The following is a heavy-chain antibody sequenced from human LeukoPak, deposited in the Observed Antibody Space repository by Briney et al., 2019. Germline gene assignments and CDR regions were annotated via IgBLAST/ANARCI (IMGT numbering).Heavy chain of an antibody. J-gene: IGHJ4*02. V-gene: IGHV4-38-2*01. Sequence: PSETLSLTCAVSGYSISSGYYWGWIRQPPGKGLEWIGSIYHSGSTYYNPSLKSRVTISVDTSKNQFSLKLSSVTAPDTAVYYCARLNRHSSSWYAIGYYFDYGGQGTLVTVSS. D-gene: IGHD6-13*01. CDR1: GYSISSGYY. CDR2: IYHSGST. CDR3: ARLNRHSSSWYAIGYYFDY.